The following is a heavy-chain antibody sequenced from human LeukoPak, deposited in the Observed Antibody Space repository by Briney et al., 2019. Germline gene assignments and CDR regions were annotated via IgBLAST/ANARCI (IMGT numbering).Heavy chain of an antibody. CDR2: IKSKTDGGTT. CDR1: GFTFSSYG. J-gene: IGHJ4*02. D-gene: IGHD1-26*01. V-gene: IGHV3-15*01. Sequence: GGSLRLSCAASGFTFSSYGMHWVRQAPGKGLEWVGRIKSKTDGGTTDYAAPVKGRFTISRDDSKNTLYLQMNSLKTEDTAVYYCTTQPRPWELMFDYWGQGTLVTVSS. CDR3: TTQPRPWELMFDY.